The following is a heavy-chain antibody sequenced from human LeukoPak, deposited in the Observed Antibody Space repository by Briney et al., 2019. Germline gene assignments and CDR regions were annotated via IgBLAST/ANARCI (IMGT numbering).Heavy chain of an antibody. CDR2: IIPIFGTA. CDR1: GGTFSSYA. J-gene: IGHJ6*04. CDR3: ARVENYYGSGSYYEESAQDYYYYGMDV. Sequence: ASVKVSCKASGGTFSSYAISWVRQAPGQGLEWMGGIIPIFGTANYAQKFQGRVTITADESTSTAYMELSSLRSEDTAVYYCARVENYYGSGSYYEESAQDYYYYGMDVWGKGTTVTVSS. V-gene: IGHV1-69*13. D-gene: IGHD3-10*01.